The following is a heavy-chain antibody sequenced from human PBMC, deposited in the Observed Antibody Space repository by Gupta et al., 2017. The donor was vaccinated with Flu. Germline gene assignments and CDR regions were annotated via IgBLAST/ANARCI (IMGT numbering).Heavy chain of an antibody. J-gene: IGHJ4*01. CDR3: TTGSKLRMVTPSLDY. CDR1: GFTFNDAW. Sequence: EVQLVESGGGLVKPGQSLRLSCAASGFTFNDAWMSWVRQAPGKGLEWSGRIKSKDEGGTTEYAAPGKGRFTISRDDRKTQRYMKMNSMKNEDTLGYYWTTGSKLRMVTPSLDYSGHGNLVTVS. D-gene: IGHD2-21*02. CDR2: IKSKDEGGTT. V-gene: IGHV3-15*01.